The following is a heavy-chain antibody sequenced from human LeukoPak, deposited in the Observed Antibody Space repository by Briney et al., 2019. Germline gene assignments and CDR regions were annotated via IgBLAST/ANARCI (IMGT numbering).Heavy chain of an antibody. D-gene: IGHD3-22*01. Sequence: ASVKVSCKASGYTFTSYGISWVRQAPGQGLEWMGWISAYNGNTNYAQKLQGRVTMTTDTSTSTAYMELRSLRSDDTAVYYCARPYYDSSAPPYDYWGQGTLSPSPQ. J-gene: IGHJ4*02. CDR3: ARPYYDSSAPPYDY. V-gene: IGHV1-18*01. CDR2: ISAYNGNT. CDR1: GYTFTSYG.